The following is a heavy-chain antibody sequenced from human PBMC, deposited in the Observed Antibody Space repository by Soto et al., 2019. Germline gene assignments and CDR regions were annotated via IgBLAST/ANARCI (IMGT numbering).Heavy chain of an antibody. J-gene: IGHJ4*02. V-gene: IGHV3-23*01. CDR1: GFTFSNYA. D-gene: IGHD3-22*01. CDR2: IGGRGTSS. CDR3: AKSRSADSSGDYYAF. Sequence: GGSLRLSCAASGFTFSNYAMSWVRQAPGKGLEWVSGIGGRGTSSYYADSVKGRFAISRDNSYNTLFLQLHSLRAEDTAVYYCAKSRSADSSGDYYAFWGQGTRVTVSS.